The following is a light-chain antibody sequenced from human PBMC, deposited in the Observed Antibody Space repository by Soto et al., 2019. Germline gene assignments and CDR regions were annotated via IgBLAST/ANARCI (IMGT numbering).Light chain of an antibody. CDR3: QQYGSSPPRVT. Sequence: EIVLTQSPATLSLSPGERATLSCRASQSVTKYLAWYQQKPGQAPRLLIYDTSNRATGIPARFSGSGSGTDFTLTINRLEPEDFAVYYCQQYGSSPPRVTFGPGTKVDIK. CDR1: QSVTKY. J-gene: IGKJ3*01. CDR2: DTS. V-gene: IGKV3-20*01.